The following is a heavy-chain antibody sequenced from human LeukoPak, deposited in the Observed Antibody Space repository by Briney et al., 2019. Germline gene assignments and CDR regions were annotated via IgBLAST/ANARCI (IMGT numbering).Heavy chain of an antibody. CDR3: AKDPRVRGVTPFDY. CDR1: GFTFSSYA. V-gene: IGHV3-23*01. J-gene: IGHJ4*02. D-gene: IGHD3-10*01. Sequence: GGSLRLSCAATGFTFSSYAMSWVRQARGKGLEWVSAISGSGGSTNYADSVKGRFTISRDNSKNTLYPQMNSLRAEDTAVYYCAKDPRVRGVTPFDYWGQGTPVTGSS. CDR2: ISGSGGST.